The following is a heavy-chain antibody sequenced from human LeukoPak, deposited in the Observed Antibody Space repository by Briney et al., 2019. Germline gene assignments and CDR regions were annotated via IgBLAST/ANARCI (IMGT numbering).Heavy chain of an antibody. J-gene: IGHJ6*02. CDR3: ARGTYGMDV. Sequence: GRCLRLSCAAAGFTFSRYWMHWGRPEPGNWPVWVSRINSDGSSTIYADSVKGRFTISRDNAKNTLYLQMNSLRAEDTAVYYCARGTYGMDVWGQGTTVTVSS. CDR2: INSDGSST. CDR1: GFTFSRYW. V-gene: IGHV3-74*01.